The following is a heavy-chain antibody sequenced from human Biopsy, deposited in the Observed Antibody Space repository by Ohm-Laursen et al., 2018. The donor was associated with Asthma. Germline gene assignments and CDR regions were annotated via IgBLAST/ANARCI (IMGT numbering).Heavy chain of an antibody. Sequence: TLSLTCSASGVSIRSYYWTWIRQPPGKGLEWIGNIHYSGGTYSNPSLKSRVTISVDTSKKQISLRLSSVIAADTAVYYCAGFCSGGNCPDHWGQGTLVTVSS. D-gene: IGHD2-15*01. CDR3: AGFCSGGNCPDH. CDR1: GVSIRSYY. V-gene: IGHV4-59*01. CDR2: IHYSGGT. J-gene: IGHJ4*02.